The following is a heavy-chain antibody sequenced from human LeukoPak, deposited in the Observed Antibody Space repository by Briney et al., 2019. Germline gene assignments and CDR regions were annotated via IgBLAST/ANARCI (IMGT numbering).Heavy chain of an antibody. CDR2: VSGSGGST. D-gene: IGHD6-13*01. Sequence: GGSLRLSCAASGFTFSGYAMSWVRQAPGKGLEWVSGVSGSGGSTYYADSVKGRFTISRDNSKNTLYLQMNSLRAEDTAVYYCAKTRPLDSSSWSHGDYWGQGTLVTVSS. CDR1: GFTFSGYA. CDR3: AKTRPLDSSSWSHGDY. V-gene: IGHV3-23*01. J-gene: IGHJ4*02.